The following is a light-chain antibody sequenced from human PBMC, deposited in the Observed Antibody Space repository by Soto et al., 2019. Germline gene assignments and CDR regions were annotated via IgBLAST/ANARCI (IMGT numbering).Light chain of an antibody. CDR1: QSVFYSSNNKNY. CDR3: QQYYRPWT. V-gene: IGKV4-1*01. Sequence: DIVMTQSPDSLAVSLGERATINCKSSQSVFYSSNNKNYLAWYQQKPGQPPKLLIYWASTRESGVPDRFSGRWSGTDSTLTVSILQAEDVAVYYCQQYYRPWTFGQGTKVEIK. CDR2: WAS. J-gene: IGKJ1*01.